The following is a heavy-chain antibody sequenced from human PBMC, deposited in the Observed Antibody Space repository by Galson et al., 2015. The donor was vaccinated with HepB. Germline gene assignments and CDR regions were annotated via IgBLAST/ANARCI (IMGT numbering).Heavy chain of an antibody. CDR1: SYA. D-gene: IGHD4-11*01. CDR2: IIPIFGTA. Sequence: SYAISWVRQPPGQGLEWMGGIIPIFGTANYAQKFQGRVTITADESTSTAYMELSSLRSEDTAVYYCAGGYSNYVFWFDPWGQGTLVTVSS. V-gene: IGHV1-69*01. CDR3: AGGYSNYVFWFDP. J-gene: IGHJ5*02.